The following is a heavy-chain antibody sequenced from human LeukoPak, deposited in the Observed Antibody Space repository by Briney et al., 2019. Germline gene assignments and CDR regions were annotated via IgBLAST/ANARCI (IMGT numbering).Heavy chain of an antibody. D-gene: IGHD3-3*01. Sequence: PGGSLRLSCAASGFTFSSHWMHWVRQAPGKGLVWVSRINSDGSSTSYADSVKGRFTISRDNAMNTLYLQMSSLRAEDTSVYYCARPLYGSGSYYFDYWGQGTLVTVSS. CDR2: INSDGSST. J-gene: IGHJ4*02. CDR3: ARPLYGSGSYYFDY. V-gene: IGHV3-74*01. CDR1: GFTFSSHW.